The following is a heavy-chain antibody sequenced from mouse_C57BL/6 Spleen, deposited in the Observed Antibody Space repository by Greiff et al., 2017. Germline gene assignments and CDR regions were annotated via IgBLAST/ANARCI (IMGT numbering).Heavy chain of an antibody. V-gene: IGHV1-62-2*01. Sequence: VKLQESGAELVKPGASVKLSCKASGYTFTEYTIHWVKQRSGQGLEWIGWFYPGSGSIKYNEKFKDKATLTADKSSSTVYMELSRLTSEDSAVYFCARNEDLRVYFDYWGQGTTLTVSS. CDR3: ARNEDLRVYFDY. CDR2: FYPGSGSI. J-gene: IGHJ2*01. CDR1: GYTFTEYT. D-gene: IGHD6-1*01.